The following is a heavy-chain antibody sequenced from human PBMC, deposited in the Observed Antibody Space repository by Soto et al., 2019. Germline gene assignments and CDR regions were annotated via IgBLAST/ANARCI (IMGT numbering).Heavy chain of an antibody. D-gene: IGHD4-17*01. CDR1: GFTFSSYA. CDR2: ISYDGSNK. CDR3: ARDSIKDYVGGYYYGMDV. Sequence: GGSLRLSCAASGFTFSSYAMHWVRQAPGKGLEWVAVISYDGSNKYYADSVKGRFTISRDNSKNTLYLQMNSLRAEDTAVYYCARDSIKDYVGGYYYGMDVRGQGTTVTVS. J-gene: IGHJ6*02. V-gene: IGHV3-30-3*01.